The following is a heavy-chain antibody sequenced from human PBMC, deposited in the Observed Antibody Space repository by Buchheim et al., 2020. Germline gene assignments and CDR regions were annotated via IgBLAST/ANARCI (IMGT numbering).Heavy chain of an antibody. Sequence: EVQLVESGGGLVQPGGSLRLSCAASGFSFSDHYMDWVRQAPGKGLEWVGRIRNRANSYATHYASSVRGRFTISRDDSKNSLFLQMYSLKAEDTAVYYCADFGAGYWGQGTL. V-gene: IGHV3-72*01. CDR3: ADFGAGY. J-gene: IGHJ4*02. D-gene: IGHD3-16*01. CDR2: IRNRANSYAT. CDR1: GFSFSDHY.